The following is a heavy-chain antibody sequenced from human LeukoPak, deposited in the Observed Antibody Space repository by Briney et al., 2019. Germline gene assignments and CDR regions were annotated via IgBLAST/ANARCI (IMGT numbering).Heavy chain of an antibody. CDR1: GFTFNNYG. CDR2: ISYDGSNK. V-gene: IGHV3-30*18. Sequence: GKSLRLSCAASGFTFNNYGMHWVRQAPGKGLEWVAVISYDGSNKYYADSVKGRFTISRDNSKNTLYLQMNSLRAEDTAVYYCAKGSPDTAIPRYWGQGTLVTVSS. CDR3: AKGSPDTAIPRY. J-gene: IGHJ4*02. D-gene: IGHD5-18*01.